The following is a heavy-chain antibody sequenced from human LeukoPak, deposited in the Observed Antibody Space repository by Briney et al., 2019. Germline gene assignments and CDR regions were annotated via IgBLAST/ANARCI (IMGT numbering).Heavy chain of an antibody. D-gene: IGHD5-24*01. Sequence: ASVKVSCKVSGYTLTELSMHWVRQAPGKGHKWRGGFDPEDGETIYAQKSQGRVTMTEDTSTDTAYMELSSLRSEDTAVYYCATDSISQDSYNSFDCWGQRTLATVSS. V-gene: IGHV1-24*01. J-gene: IGHJ4*02. CDR2: FDPEDGET. CDR3: ATDSISQDSYNSFDC. CDR1: GYTLTELS.